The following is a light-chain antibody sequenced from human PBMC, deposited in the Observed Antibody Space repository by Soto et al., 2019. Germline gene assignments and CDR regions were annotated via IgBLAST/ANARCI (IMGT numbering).Light chain of an antibody. Sequence: DLVMTQSPLPLSVTPGEPASISCRSSQSLLHRNGHNYLDWYLQKPGQSPQLLIYMGSNRASGVPDRFSGSGSGTDFTLKISRVETEDVGVYYCMQALQTPYTFGQGTKLEIK. CDR1: QSLLHRNGHNY. CDR3: MQALQTPYT. V-gene: IGKV2-28*01. CDR2: MGS. J-gene: IGKJ2*01.